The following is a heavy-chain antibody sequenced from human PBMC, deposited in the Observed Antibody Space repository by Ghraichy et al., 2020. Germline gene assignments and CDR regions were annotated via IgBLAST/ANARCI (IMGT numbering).Heavy chain of an antibody. V-gene: IGHV3-30-3*01. CDR1: GFTFSSYA. J-gene: IGHJ6*02. CDR2: ISYDGSNK. CDR3: ARNYYDYDFWSAQPRYGMDV. Sequence: GGSLRLSCAASGFTFSSYAMHWVRQAPGKGLEWVAVISYDGSNKYYADSVKGRFTISRDNSKNTLYLQMNSLRVEDTAVYYCARNYYDYDFWSAQPRYGMDVWGQGTTVTVSS. D-gene: IGHD3-3*01.